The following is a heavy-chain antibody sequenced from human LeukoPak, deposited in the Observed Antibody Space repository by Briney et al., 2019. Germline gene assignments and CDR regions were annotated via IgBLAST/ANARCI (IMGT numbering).Heavy chain of an antibody. CDR1: GFTFSSYS. CDR2: IGGDGGTT. Sequence: PGGSLRLSCAASGFTFSSYSMNWVRQAPTKGLEWVSAIGGDGGTTYADSVKGRFTISRDNSKNTLYLQMNSLRAEDTAIYYCEKTIPYWYFDLWGHGTLVTVSS. D-gene: IGHD5-24*01. V-gene: IGHV3-23*01. CDR3: EKTIPYWYFDL. J-gene: IGHJ2*01.